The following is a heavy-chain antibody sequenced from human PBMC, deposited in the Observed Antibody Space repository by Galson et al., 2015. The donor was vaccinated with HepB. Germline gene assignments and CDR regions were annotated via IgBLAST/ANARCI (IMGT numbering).Heavy chain of an antibody. CDR2: ISSGSGTI. CDR1: GFTFSSYS. V-gene: IGHV3-48*02. J-gene: IGHJ3*02. Sequence: SLRLSCAASGFTFSSYSMNWVRQAPGKGLEWVSYISSGSGTIYYADSVKGRFTIPRDNVKNSLYLQMDSLRDEDTAVYYCARSRSSGRGASDIWGQGTMVTVSS. D-gene: IGHD6-19*01. CDR3: ARSRSSGRGASDI.